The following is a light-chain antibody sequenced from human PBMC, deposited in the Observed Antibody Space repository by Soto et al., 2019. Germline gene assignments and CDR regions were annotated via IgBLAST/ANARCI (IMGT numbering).Light chain of an antibody. CDR3: QQYNKWPQT. J-gene: IGKJ1*01. Sequence: EVVLTQSPGTLYLSPGERATLSCRASQSVSSSYLAWYQQKPGQAPRLLIYGASSRATGIPDRFSGSGSGTDFTLTISSLQSEDLAVYHCQQYNKWPQTFGQGTKVDI. CDR1: QSVSSSY. CDR2: GAS. V-gene: IGKV3-20*01.